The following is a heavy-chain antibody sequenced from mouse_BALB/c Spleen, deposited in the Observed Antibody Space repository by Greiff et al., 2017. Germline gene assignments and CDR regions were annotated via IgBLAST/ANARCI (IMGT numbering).Heavy chain of an antibody. D-gene: IGHD1-2*01. J-gene: IGHJ1*01. V-gene: IGHV2-9*02. Sequence: VQRVESGPGLVAPSQSLSITCTVSGFSLTSYGVHWVRQPPGKGLEWLGVIWAGGSTNYNSAFMSRLSISKDNSKSQVFLKMNSLQTDDTAIYYCVRDYYGPNWYFDVWGAGTTVTVSS. CDR2: IWAGGST. CDR3: VRDYYGPNWYFDV. CDR1: GFSLTSYG.